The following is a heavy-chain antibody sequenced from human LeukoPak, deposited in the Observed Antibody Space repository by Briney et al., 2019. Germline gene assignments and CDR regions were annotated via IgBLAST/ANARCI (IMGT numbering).Heavy chain of an antibody. CDR1: RFTFSSYT. D-gene: IGHD3-9*01. CDR3: AREVRPVPNDILREYGMDV. CDR2: IDPSSTYI. Sequence: KPGGSLRLSCSASRFTFSSYTMNWVRQAPGKGLEWVSSIDPSSTYIYYADSVKGRFTISRDNAQNSLYLQMNSLRAEDTAVYYCAREVRPVPNDILREYGMDVWGKGTTVTVSS. J-gene: IGHJ6*04. V-gene: IGHV3-21*01.